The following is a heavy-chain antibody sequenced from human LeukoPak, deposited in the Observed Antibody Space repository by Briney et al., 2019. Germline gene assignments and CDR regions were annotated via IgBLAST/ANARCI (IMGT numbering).Heavy chain of an antibody. J-gene: IGHJ4*02. Sequence: SETLSLTCTVSGGSINSISYYWSWIRQPPGKGLEWIGYIYYSGSTNYNPSLKSRVTISVDTSKNQFSLKLSSVTAADTAVYYCARHVGSTAMVKGSFDYWGQGTLVTVSS. V-gene: IGHV4-61*05. CDR2: IYYSGST. D-gene: IGHD5-18*01. CDR1: GGSINSISYY. CDR3: ARHVGSTAMVKGSFDY.